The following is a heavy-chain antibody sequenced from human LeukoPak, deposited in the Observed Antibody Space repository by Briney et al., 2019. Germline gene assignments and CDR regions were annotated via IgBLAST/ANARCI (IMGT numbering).Heavy chain of an antibody. V-gene: IGHV4-39*01. Sequence: PSETLSLTCTVSGGSIRSTSYYWGWIRQPPGKGLEWIGIIYHSGSTYHNPSLKGRVTMSVDTSKNKFSLKVSSVTAADASVYYCARLGAGPFNWFDHWGQGTLVTVSS. CDR2: IYHSGST. CDR3: ARLGAGPFNWFDH. CDR1: GGSIRSTSYY. D-gene: IGHD6-19*01. J-gene: IGHJ5*02.